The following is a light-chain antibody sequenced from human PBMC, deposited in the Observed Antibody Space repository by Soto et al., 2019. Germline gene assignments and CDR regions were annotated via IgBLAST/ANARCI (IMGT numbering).Light chain of an antibody. V-gene: IGLV2-14*01. CDR2: EVS. CDR3: SSYTTSSTPSYV. J-gene: IGLJ1*01. Sequence: QSVLAQPASVSGSPGQSIPISCSGSSIDVGDNNYVSWYQHHPGKAPKLIIYEVSNRPSGVSNRFSGSSSDNTASLTIAGLLPDDEADYYCSSYTTSSTPSYVFGTGTKLTVL. CDR1: SIDVGDNNY.